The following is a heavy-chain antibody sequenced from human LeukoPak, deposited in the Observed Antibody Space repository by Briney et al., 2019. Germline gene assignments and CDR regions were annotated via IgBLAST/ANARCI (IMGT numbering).Heavy chain of an antibody. CDR2: VYPDASKT. D-gene: IGHD1-1*01. CDR3: ARQMGGTTSVNWFDP. Sequence: PGESLKISCKGSGDTFNNDWIAWVRQMPGKGLEWMGIVYPDASKTKYNPSFQGQVTISADKSTTTAYLQWSSLGASDTAIYYCARQMGGTTSVNWFDPWGQGTLVTVSS. J-gene: IGHJ5*02. CDR1: GDTFNNDW. V-gene: IGHV5-51*01.